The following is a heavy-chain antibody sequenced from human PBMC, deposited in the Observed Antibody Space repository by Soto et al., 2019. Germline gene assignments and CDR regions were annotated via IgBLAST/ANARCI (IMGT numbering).Heavy chain of an antibody. CDR3: ARDAFNWNDDLYYFDY. CDR2: INPSGGST. V-gene: IGHV1-46*03. Sequence: ASVKVSCKASGYTFTSYYMHWVRQAPGQGLEWMGIINPSGGSTSYAQKFQGRVTMTRDTSTSTVYMELSSLRSEDTALYYCARDAFNWNDDLYYFDYWGQGTLVTVSS. D-gene: IGHD1-1*01. J-gene: IGHJ4*02. CDR1: GYTFTSYY.